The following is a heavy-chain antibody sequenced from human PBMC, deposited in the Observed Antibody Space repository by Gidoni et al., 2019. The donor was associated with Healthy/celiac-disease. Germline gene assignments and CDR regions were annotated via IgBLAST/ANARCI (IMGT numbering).Heavy chain of an antibody. Sequence: QLQLQESGPGLVKPSETLSLTCTVSGGSLSSSSYYWGWHRQPPGKGLDGIGSIYYSGSTYYNPPLKSRVTISVDTSKNQFSLKLSSVTAADTAVYYCARHALRWGAFDYWGQGTLVTVSS. CDR3: ARHALRWGAFDY. CDR1: GGSLSSSSYY. J-gene: IGHJ4*02. CDR2: IYYSGST. D-gene: IGHD3-16*01. V-gene: IGHV4-39*01.